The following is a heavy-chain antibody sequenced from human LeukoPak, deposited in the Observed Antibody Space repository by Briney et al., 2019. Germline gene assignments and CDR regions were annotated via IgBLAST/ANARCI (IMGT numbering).Heavy chain of an antibody. CDR3: AKCGGGDSSGYYYFFDY. V-gene: IGHV1-69*13. CDR2: IIPIFGTA. Sequence: ASVNVSCKASGGTFSSYAISWVRQAPGQGLEWMGGIIPIFGTANYAQKFQGRVTITADESTSTAYMELSSLRSEDTAVYYCAKCGGGDSSGYYYFFDYWGQGTLVTVSS. CDR1: GGTFSSYA. D-gene: IGHD3-22*01. J-gene: IGHJ4*02.